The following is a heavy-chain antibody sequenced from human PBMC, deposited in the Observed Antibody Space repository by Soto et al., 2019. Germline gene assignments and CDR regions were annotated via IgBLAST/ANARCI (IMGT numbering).Heavy chain of an antibody. CDR1: GYTFTSYD. CDR3: ARSLKQRYNWNSRPRFDP. CDR2: MNPNSGNT. J-gene: IGHJ5*02. Sequence: ASVKVSCKASGYTFTSYDINWVRQATGQGLEWMGWMNPNSGNTGYAQKFQGRVTMTRNTSISTAYMELSSLRSEDTAVYYCARSLKQRYNWNSRPRFDPWGQGTLVTVSS. V-gene: IGHV1-8*01. D-gene: IGHD1-7*01.